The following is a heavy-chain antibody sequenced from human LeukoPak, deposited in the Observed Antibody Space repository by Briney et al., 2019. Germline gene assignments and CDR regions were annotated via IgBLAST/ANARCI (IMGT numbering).Heavy chain of an antibody. J-gene: IGHJ3*02. CDR1: GGTFSNFA. CDR2: LVPVFNAP. CDR3: ARAPATYIRDAFDI. D-gene: IGHD3-3*02. V-gene: IGHV1-69*06. Sequence: SVKVSCKASGGTFSNFAINWVRQAPGQGLEWMGGLVPVFNAPKYAQRFQDRVTITADKSTDIAHMELSSLRSEDTAVYFCARAPATYIRDAFDIWGQGTIVTVSS.